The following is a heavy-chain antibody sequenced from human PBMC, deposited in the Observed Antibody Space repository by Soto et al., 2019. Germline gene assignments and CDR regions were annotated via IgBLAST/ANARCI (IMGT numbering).Heavy chain of an antibody. V-gene: IGHV3-13*01. Sequence: PVGSMRLSCATSGLTFSSHDIHWVRQRTGQGLEWVSGTATVGDTYYLDSVRGRFTVSREDARKSVYLQMNNLRAGDTAVYYCIRRHCSGGICPGVGFDYWGQGTQVTAPQ. CDR3: IRRHCSGGICPGVGFDY. D-gene: IGHD2-15*01. CDR2: TATVGDT. J-gene: IGHJ4*02. CDR1: GLTFSSHD.